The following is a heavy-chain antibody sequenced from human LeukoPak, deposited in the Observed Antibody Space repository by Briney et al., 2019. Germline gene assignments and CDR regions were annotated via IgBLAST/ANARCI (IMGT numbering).Heavy chain of an antibody. Sequence: GGSLRLSCAASGFTFSSYAMSWVRQAPGKGLEWVSTISGSGDTTYYAGSVKGRFTISRDNSKNTVFLQMNSLRAEATAVFFCSRDQAYYCSGGSCYSDYWGQGSLVTVSS. V-gene: IGHV3-23*01. CDR1: GFTFSSYA. J-gene: IGHJ4*02. D-gene: IGHD2-15*01. CDR3: SRDQAYYCSGGSCYSDY. CDR2: ISGSGDTT.